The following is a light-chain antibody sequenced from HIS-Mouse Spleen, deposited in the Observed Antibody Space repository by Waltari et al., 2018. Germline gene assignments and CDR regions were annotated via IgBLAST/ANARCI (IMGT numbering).Light chain of an antibody. CDR2: EVS. CDR3: SSYAGSNNYV. J-gene: IGLJ1*01. V-gene: IGLV2-8*01. CDR1: SSDVGDYHY. Sequence: QSALTQPPSASGSTGHSVTISRTGTSSDVGDYHYVSWYQQHPGKAPKLMIYEVSKRPSGVPDRFSGSKPGNTASLTVSGLQADDEADYYCSSYAGSNNYVFGTGSKVTVL.